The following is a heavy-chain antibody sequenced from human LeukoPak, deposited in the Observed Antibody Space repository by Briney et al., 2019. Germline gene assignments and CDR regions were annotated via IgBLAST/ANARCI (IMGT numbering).Heavy chain of an antibody. CDR1: GFSFRSYW. D-gene: IGHD6-6*01. CDR2: ISGSGGST. Sequence: GGSLRLSCAASGFSFRSYWMHWVRQLPGKGLEWVSAISGSGGSTYYADSVKGRFTISRDNSKNTLYLQMNSLRAEDTAVYYCAKDHVAARWVFDYWGQGTLVTVSS. CDR3: AKDHVAARWVFDY. J-gene: IGHJ4*02. V-gene: IGHV3-23*01.